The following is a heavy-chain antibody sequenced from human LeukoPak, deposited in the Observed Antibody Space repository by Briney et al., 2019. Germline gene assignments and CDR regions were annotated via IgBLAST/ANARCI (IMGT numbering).Heavy chain of an antibody. CDR2: INSDGSST. V-gene: IGHV3-74*01. CDR1: GFTFSNYW. D-gene: IGHD3-10*01. J-gene: IGHJ4*02. Sequence: GGSLRLSCTATGFTFSNYWMHWVRQAPGKGLLWVSRINSDGSSTNYADSVKGRFTISRDNAKNTVYLQMNSLRAEDTALYYCAKDTRFGELLFFYFESWGQGTLVTVSS. CDR3: AKDTRFGELLFFYFES.